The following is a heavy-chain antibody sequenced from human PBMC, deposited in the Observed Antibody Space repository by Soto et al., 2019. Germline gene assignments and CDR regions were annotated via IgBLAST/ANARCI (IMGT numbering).Heavy chain of an antibody. CDR2: ISAYNGNT. Sequence: ASVKVSCKASGYTFTSYGISLVRQAPGQGLEWMGWISAYNGNTNYAQKLQGRVTMTTDTSTSTAYMELRSLRSDDTAVYYCARAVAGYCSSTSCYRSQWGQGTLVTVSS. D-gene: IGHD2-2*01. J-gene: IGHJ4*02. CDR3: ARAVAGYCSSTSCYRSQ. V-gene: IGHV1-18*01. CDR1: GYTFTSYG.